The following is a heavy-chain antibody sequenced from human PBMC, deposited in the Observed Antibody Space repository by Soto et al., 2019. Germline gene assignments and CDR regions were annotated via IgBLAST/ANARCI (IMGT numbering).Heavy chain of an antibody. D-gene: IGHD6-19*01. Sequence: SQTLSLTCDISGDNVSSNDAAWIWIRQSPSRGLEWLGGTYYRSKWYNDYAVSVKSRITINPDTSKNQFSLHLNSVTPEDTAVYYCARGTIPRSLSPNSSGARLDYWGQGTQVTVSS. CDR1: GDNVSSNDAA. CDR2: TYYRSKWYN. CDR3: ARGTIPRSLSPNSSGARLDY. V-gene: IGHV6-1*01. J-gene: IGHJ4*02.